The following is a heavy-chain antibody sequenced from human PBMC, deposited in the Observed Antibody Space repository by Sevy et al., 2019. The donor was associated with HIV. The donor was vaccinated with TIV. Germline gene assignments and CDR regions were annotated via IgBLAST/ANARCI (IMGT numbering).Heavy chain of an antibody. CDR2: ISLHGTNK. V-gene: IGHV3-30*04. CDR3: VRETGGSGSAGYFGD. CDR1: GFTFSNYV. D-gene: IGHD2-15*01. J-gene: IGHJ4*02. Sequence: GGSLRLSCAASGFTFSNYVMHWVRQAPGKGLEWVALISLHGTNKDYRDSVKGRFTISRDDAKNTVYVEMTSLTVEDTASYYCVRETGGSGSAGYFGDWGQGTLVTVSS.